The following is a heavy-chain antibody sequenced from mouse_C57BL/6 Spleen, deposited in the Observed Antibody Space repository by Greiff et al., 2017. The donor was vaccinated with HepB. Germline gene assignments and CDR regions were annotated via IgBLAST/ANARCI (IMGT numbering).Heavy chain of an antibody. CDR2: IYIGNGYT. V-gene: IGHV1-58*01. CDR1: GYTFTSYG. D-gene: IGHD2-4*01. Sequence: EVQVVESGAELVRPGSSVKMSCKTSGYTFTSYGINWVKQRPGQGLEWIGYIYIGNGYTEYNEKFKGKATLTSDTSSSTAYMQLSSLTSEDSAIYFCARGDYDRGYAMDYWGQGTSVTVSS. CDR3: ARGDYDRGYAMDY. J-gene: IGHJ4*01.